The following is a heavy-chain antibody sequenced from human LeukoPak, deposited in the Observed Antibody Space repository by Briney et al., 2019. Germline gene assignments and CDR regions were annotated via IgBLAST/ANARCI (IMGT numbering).Heavy chain of an antibody. V-gene: IGHV5-10-1*01. CDR2: IDPSDSYT. CDR3: ARPGSGTIGIDY. J-gene: IGHJ4*02. D-gene: IGHD3-10*01. Sequence: GESLKISCKGSGYSITSYWISWVRQMPGKGLEWMGRIDPSDSYTNYNPSFQGHVTISVDKSINTAYLQWSSLKASDTAMYYCARPGSGTIGIDYWGQGTLVTVSS. CDR1: GYSITSYW.